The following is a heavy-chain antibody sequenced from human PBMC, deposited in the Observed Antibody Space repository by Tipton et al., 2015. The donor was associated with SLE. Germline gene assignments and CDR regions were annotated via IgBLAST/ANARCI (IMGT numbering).Heavy chain of an antibody. CDR3: ASGAYCSGDCYGGSFDY. J-gene: IGHJ4*02. CDR1: GFTFSDYY. Sequence: SLRLSCAASGFTFSDYYMSWIRQAPGKGLEWVSYISSSGSTLYYADSMKGRFTISRDNAKKSLHLQMNSLRAEDTAVYYCASGAYCSGDCYGGSFDYWGQGTLVTVSS. V-gene: IGHV3-11*01. D-gene: IGHD2-21*02. CDR2: ISSSGSTL.